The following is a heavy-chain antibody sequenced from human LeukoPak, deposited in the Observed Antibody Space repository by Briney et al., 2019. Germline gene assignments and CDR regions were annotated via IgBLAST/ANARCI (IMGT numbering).Heavy chain of an antibody. CDR1: GYSISSAYY. Sequence: SETLSLTCTVSGYSISSAYYWSWIRQPPGKGLEWIGEINHSGSTNYNPSLKSRVTISVDTSKNQFSLKLSSVTAADTAVYYCARKYYGSGSYAGDVWGKGTTVTVSS. D-gene: IGHD3-10*01. J-gene: IGHJ6*04. CDR2: INHSGST. CDR3: ARKYYGSGSYAGDV. V-gene: IGHV4-34*01.